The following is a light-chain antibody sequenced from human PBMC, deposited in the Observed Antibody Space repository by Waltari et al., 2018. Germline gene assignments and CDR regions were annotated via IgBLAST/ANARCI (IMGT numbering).Light chain of an antibody. CDR3: QEYDSLPVT. J-gene: IGKJ4*01. CDR1: QSVKNN. V-gene: IGKV1-5*03. CDR2: KAS. Sequence: TCRTRQSVKNNLAWDQQKPGKAPKVLIHKASRLEGGVPSRFSGSGYGTEFTLTISSLQPDDFATYYCQEYDSLPVTFGGGTRVEIK.